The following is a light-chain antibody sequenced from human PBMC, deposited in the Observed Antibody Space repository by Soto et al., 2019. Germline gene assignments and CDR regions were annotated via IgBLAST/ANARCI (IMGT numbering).Light chain of an antibody. CDR2: DVS. CDR1: SSDVGGYNY. CDR3: SSYTSSSTRV. V-gene: IGLV2-14*01. Sequence: QSALTQPASVSGSPGQSITISCTGTSSDVGGYNYVSWYQQHPGKAPKLMIYDVSNRPSGVSNRFSGSKSGNTASLTISGLQAEDEAGYYCSSYTSSSTRVFGTGT. J-gene: IGLJ1*01.